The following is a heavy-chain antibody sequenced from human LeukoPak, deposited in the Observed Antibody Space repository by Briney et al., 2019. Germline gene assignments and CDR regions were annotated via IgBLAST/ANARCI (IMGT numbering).Heavy chain of an antibody. J-gene: IGHJ4*02. D-gene: IGHD5-18*01. CDR3: AREPAMADSYFDY. Sequence: PGGSLRLSCAASGFTFSSYVMHWVRQAPGKGLERVAIISYDGSNEYYADSVKGRFTISRDNSKNTLYLQMNSLRAADTAVYYCAREPAMADSYFDYWGQGTLVTVSS. CDR2: ISYDGSNE. CDR1: GFTFSSYV. V-gene: IGHV3-30*04.